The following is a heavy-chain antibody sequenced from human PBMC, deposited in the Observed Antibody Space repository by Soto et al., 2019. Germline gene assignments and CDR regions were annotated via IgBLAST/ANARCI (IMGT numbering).Heavy chain of an antibody. J-gene: IGHJ4*02. CDR3: ASGHDAYKVRY. CDR1: GGSISSGGTGSY. D-gene: IGHD1-1*01. V-gene: IGHV4-31*03. Sequence: QVQLQESGPGLVKPSQTLSLTCTVSGGSISSGGTGSYWTWIRQLPGKGLEWIGYIYYTGNTYYIRALKTRPTISIDTSENQFPLKLTSVTAADTAVYFCASGHDAYKVRYWGQGTLVTVSS. CDR2: IYYTGNT.